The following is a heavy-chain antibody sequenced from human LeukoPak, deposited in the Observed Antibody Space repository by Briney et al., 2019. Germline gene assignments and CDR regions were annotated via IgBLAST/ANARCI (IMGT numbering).Heavy chain of an antibody. CDR1: GFSFGDYA. D-gene: IGHD2-2*01. V-gene: IGHV3-23*01. Sequence: PGGSLRLSCAASGFSFGDYAMSWVRQSPGKGLEWVSAISNTGGGTYYADSVKGRFTISRDNSKNTLSVQMNSLRAEDTAVYYCAKVVQSLGYCSTCLRHFDYWGQGTLVTVSS. J-gene: IGHJ4*02. CDR2: ISNTGGGT. CDR3: AKVVQSLGYCSTCLRHFDY.